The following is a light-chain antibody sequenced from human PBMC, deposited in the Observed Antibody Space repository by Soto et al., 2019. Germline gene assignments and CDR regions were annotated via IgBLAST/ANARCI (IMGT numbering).Light chain of an antibody. CDR3: QQRSNRPRT. CDR2: DAS. J-gene: IGKJ1*01. V-gene: IGKV3-11*01. CDR1: QSVNNH. Sequence: DIVLTQSPGTQSLSPGERATLSYRASQSVNNHLAWYQHKPGQAPRLLIFDASNRATGIPPSFSGSGFGTDFTLTISSLEPEDFVVYYCQQRSNRPRTFGQGTKVDIK.